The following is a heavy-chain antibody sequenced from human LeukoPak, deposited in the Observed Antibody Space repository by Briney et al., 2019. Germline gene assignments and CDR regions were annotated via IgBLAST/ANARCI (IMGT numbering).Heavy chain of an antibody. Sequence: PGGSLRLSCAASGFPFSAYSMNWVRQAPGKGLEWVSSISGSSSYLYYADSVKGRFTTSRDNAKNSLYLHMNSLRAEDTAVYYCAKAYYDSSGYSYYFDYWGQGTLVTVSS. V-gene: IGHV3-21*01. J-gene: IGHJ4*02. CDR2: ISGSSSYL. D-gene: IGHD3-22*01. CDR1: GFPFSAYS. CDR3: AKAYYDSSGYSYYFDY.